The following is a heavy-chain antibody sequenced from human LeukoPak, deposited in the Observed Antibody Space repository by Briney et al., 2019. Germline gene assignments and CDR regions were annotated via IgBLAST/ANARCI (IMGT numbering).Heavy chain of an antibody. J-gene: IGHJ1*01. CDR3: ARSNIVVVTANEYFQH. CDR1: GGSINNYY. CDR2: IFYTGTT. D-gene: IGHD2-21*02. Sequence: PSETLSLTCTVSGGSINNYYWTWIRQPPGKGLEWIGYIFYTGTTKYNPSLKSRVTISVDTSENQFSLKLTSVTADTAVYYCARSNIVVVTANEYFQHWGQGTLVTVSS. V-gene: IGHV4-59*01.